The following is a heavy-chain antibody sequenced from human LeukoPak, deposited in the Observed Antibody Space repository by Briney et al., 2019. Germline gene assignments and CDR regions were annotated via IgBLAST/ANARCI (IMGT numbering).Heavy chain of an antibody. CDR3: CPTPSPLYYYYMDV. CDR2: ISSSSSTM. V-gene: IGHV3-48*04. Sequence: GGSLRLSCAASGFTFSSYSMNWVRQAPGKGLEWVSYISSSSSTMYYADSVKGRFTISRDNAKNSLYLQMNSLRAEDTAVYYCCPTPSPLYYYYMDVWGKGTTVTVSS. CDR1: GFTFSSYS. D-gene: IGHD2-15*01. J-gene: IGHJ6*03.